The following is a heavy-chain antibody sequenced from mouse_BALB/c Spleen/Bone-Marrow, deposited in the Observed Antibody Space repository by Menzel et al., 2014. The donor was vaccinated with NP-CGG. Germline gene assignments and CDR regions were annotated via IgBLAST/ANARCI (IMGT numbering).Heavy chain of an antibody. J-gene: IGHJ2*01. CDR1: GFTFSNFG. CDR3: ARSHFYGNYFDY. CDR2: VSTGSTII. Sequence: DVKLQESGGGLVQPGGSRKLSCAASGFTFSNFGMHWFRQSPEKGLEWVAFVSTGSTIIYYAGTVKGRFTISRDNPENTLFLQMTSLRSEDTAIYYCARSHFYGNYFDYWGQGTTLTVSS. V-gene: IGHV5-17*02. D-gene: IGHD2-1*01.